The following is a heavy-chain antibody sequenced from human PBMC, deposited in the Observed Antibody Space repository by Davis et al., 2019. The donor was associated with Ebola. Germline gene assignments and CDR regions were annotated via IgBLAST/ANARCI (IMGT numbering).Heavy chain of an antibody. Sequence: SGPTLVKPTQTLTLTCTFSGFSLSTSGVGVGWIRQPPGKALEWFAHIFSNDEKSYSTPLKSRLTISKDTSKSQVVLTMTNMDPVDTATYYCARASITMVRGVIVYYYGVDVWGQGTTVTVSS. CDR2: IFSNDEK. CDR1: GFSLSTSGVG. D-gene: IGHD3-10*01. V-gene: IGHV2-26*01. CDR3: ARASITMVRGVIVYYYGVDV. J-gene: IGHJ6*02.